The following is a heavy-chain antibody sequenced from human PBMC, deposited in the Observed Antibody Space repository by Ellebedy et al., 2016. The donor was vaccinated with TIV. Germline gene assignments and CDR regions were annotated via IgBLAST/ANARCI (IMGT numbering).Heavy chain of an antibody. V-gene: IGHV4-59*08. CDR3: ARLVAVTGTTDYFDY. Sequence: GSLRLSCSVSTGSISRNYWSWIRQPPGKGLEWIGYINYSGSTNYNASLKSRVTISLDTSTNQFPLTLSSVSTADTAGYYCARLVAVTGTTDYFDYWGQGILVTVSS. CDR2: INYSGST. D-gene: IGHD1-7*01. J-gene: IGHJ4*02. CDR1: TGSISRNY.